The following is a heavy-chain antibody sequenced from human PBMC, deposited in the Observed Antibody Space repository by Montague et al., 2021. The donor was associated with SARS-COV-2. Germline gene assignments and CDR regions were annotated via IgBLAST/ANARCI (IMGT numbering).Heavy chain of an antibody. Sequence: SETLSLTCTVSGPSIRSNTFFWAWIRQSPGKGLEWIGSVYHSGRSYFNPSLKSRVTISVDTSKSQFSLRVTSVTAADTAVYFCAGDLRQFDSNGPRIDYWGQGALVTVAS. CDR1: GPSIRSNTFF. V-gene: IGHV4-39*07. CDR2: VYHSGRS. D-gene: IGHD3-22*01. CDR3: AGDLRQFDSNGPRIDY. J-gene: IGHJ4*02.